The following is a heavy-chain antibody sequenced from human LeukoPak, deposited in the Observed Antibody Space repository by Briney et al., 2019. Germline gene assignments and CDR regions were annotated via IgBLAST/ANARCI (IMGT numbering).Heavy chain of an antibody. D-gene: IGHD3-10*01. Sequence: SETLSLTCTVSGGSISGYYWSWIRQPPGKGLEWIGYIYNSGSTNYNPSLKSRVTISVDTSENRFSLRLSSVTAADTAVYYCARLGMGYASGSYSWFFELWGRGTLVTVSS. J-gene: IGHJ2*01. CDR3: ARLGMGYASGSYSWFFEL. CDR1: GGSISGYY. V-gene: IGHV4-59*08. CDR2: IYNSGST.